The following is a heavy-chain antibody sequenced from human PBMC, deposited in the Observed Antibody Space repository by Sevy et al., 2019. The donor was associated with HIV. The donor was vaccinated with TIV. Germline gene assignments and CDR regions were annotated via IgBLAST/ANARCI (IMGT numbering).Heavy chain of an antibody. V-gene: IGHV4-38-2*02. CDR1: GYSISSGHY. J-gene: IGHJ4*02. Sequence: SETLSLTCTVSGYSISSGHYWGWVRQPPGKGLEWLGSIYHSGSTYQNPSLKSRVTVSVDPSKNQFSLELNSVTAADTAVYYCARVRGAAGGTYDYWGQGILVTVSS. CDR2: IYHSGST. D-gene: IGHD6-13*01. CDR3: ARVRGAAGGTYDY.